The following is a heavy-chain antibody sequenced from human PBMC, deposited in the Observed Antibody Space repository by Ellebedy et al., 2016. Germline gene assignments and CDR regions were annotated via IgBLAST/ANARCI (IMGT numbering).Heavy chain of an antibody. J-gene: IGHJ6*02. Sequence: GESLEISXAASGFTFSSYGMHWVRQAPGKGLEWVAVISYDGSNKYYADSVKGRFTISRDNSKNTLYLQMNSLRAEDTAVYYCARDGELTESYGMDVWGQGTTVTVSS. V-gene: IGHV3-30*03. CDR1: GFTFSSYG. CDR3: ARDGELTESYGMDV. CDR2: ISYDGSNK. D-gene: IGHD4-17*01.